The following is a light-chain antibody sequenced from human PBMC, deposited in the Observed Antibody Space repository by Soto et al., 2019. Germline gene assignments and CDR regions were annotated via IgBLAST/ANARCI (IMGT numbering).Light chain of an antibody. CDR2: AAS. CDR3: QKYNIAPWT. Sequence: DLQMTQFLSSLSASVGDRVIITCRASQDIRTFLAWYQQRPGKVPKLLIYAASTLQSGVPSRFSGSGSGTDLTLIISSLQPEDVATYYCQKYNIAPWTFGHGTRVEI. J-gene: IGKJ1*01. V-gene: IGKV1-27*01. CDR1: QDIRTF.